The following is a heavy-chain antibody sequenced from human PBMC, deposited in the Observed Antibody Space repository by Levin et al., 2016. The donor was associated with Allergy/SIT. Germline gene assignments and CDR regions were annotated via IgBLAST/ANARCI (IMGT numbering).Heavy chain of an antibody. CDR2: ISYDGINK. CDR1: GFTFSSYA. V-gene: IGHV3-30*04. Sequence: GGSLRLSCAVSGFTFSSYAMHWVRQAPGKGLEWVAVISYDGINKYYADSVKGRFTISRDNSKNTLYLQMNSLRAEDTAVYYCARDRGTPTKGIAVAGDIWGQGTMVTVSS. CDR3: ARDRGTPTKGIAVAGDI. J-gene: IGHJ3*02. D-gene: IGHD6-19*01.